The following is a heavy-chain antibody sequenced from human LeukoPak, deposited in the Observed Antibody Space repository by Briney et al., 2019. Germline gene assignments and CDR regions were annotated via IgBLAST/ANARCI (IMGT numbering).Heavy chain of an antibody. CDR2: FDPEDGET. D-gene: IGHD3-10*01. CDR3: ATDPFLHMVRGVVTGY. V-gene: IGHV1-24*01. CDR1: GYTLSKLS. J-gene: IGHJ4*02. Sequence: ASVKVSCKAPGYTLSKLSIHWVRQPPGKGLEWMGGFDPEDGETIYAQKFQGRVTMTEDTSTDTAYMELSSLRSEDTAVYYCATDPFLHMVRGVVTGYWGQGTLVTVSS.